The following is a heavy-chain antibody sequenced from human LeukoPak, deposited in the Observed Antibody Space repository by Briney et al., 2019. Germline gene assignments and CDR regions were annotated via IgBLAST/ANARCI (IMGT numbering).Heavy chain of an antibody. D-gene: IGHD3-22*01. J-gene: IGHJ5*02. V-gene: IGHV1-69*13. CDR3: ARRPNDGESGYYYVSWFDP. CDR1: GGTFSSYA. Sequence: GASVTVSCKASGGTFSSYAISWVRQAPGQGLEWTGGIISIFGTANYAQKFQGRVTITADESTSTAYMELSSLRSEDTAVYYCARRPNDGESGYYYVSWFDPWGQGTLVTVSS. CDR2: IISIFGTA.